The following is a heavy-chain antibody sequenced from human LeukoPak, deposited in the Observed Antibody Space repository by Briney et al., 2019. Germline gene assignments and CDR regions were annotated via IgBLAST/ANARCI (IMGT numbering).Heavy chain of an antibody. CDR1: GFTFSDYY. CDR3: ARVTGATDFDY. CDR2: ISTTGSSI. Sequence: GGSLRLSCAASGFTFSDYYMSWTRQAPGRGLRWVSYISTTGSSIYYADSVKGRFTISRDNAKNSLYLQMSSLRAEDTAVYYCARVTGATDFDYWGRGTLVTVSS. J-gene: IGHJ4*02. D-gene: IGHD1-26*01. V-gene: IGHV3-11*01.